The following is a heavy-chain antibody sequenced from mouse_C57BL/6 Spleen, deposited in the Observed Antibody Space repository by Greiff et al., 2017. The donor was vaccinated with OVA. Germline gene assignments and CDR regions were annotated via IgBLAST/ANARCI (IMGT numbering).Heavy chain of an antibody. CDR1: GYTFTDYY. J-gene: IGHJ4*01. Sequence: QVQLQQSGAELVRPGASVKLSCKASGYTFTDYYINWVKQRPGQGLEWIARIYPGSGNTYYNEKFKGKATLTAEKSSSTAYMQLSSLTSEDSAVYFCARGAVDYYAMDYWGQGTSVTVSS. V-gene: IGHV1-76*01. CDR2: IYPGSGNT. CDR3: ARGAVDYYAMDY.